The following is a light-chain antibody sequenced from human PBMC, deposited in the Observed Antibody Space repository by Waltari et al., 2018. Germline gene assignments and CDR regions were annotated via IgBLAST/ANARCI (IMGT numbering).Light chain of an antibody. J-gene: IGKJ2*01. CDR3: LQYDNWPLV. Sequence: EIVMTQSPATLSVYPGERATLSCRASQSVSSNLAWFQKKPGKAPRLLIYGASTRATGFSARFRGSWSGTEFTLTISSLQSEDFAVYFCLQYDNWPLVFGQGTKLEIK. CDR2: GAS. V-gene: IGKV3-15*01. CDR1: QSVSSN.